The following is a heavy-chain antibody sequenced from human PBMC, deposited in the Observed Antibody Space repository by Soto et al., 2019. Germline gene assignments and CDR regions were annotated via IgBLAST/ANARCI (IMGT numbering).Heavy chain of an antibody. J-gene: IGHJ4*02. CDR2: IYNGEST. CDR1: GASISSRY. D-gene: IGHD5-12*01. CDR3: ARTHGSPYFDF. Sequence: QLQESGPGLVKSSETMSLTCTASGASISSRYWSWVRQPPGKGLEWIGHIYNGESTNYNPSLKSRVTISVDPSKNQVSLNLCSVTAADTAVCYCARTHGSPYFDFWGQGILVTVSS. V-gene: IGHV4-59*01.